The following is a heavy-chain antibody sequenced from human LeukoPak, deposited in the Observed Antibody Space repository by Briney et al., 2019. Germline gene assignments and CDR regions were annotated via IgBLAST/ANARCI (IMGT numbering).Heavy chain of an antibody. V-gene: IGHV4-34*01. CDR2: INHSGST. D-gene: IGHD2-2*01. CDR3: ARDYAPLKN. Sequence: SETLSLTCAVYGGSFSGYYWSWIRQPPGKGLEWIGEINHSGSTNYNPSLKSRVTISVDTSKNQFSLKLSSVTAADTAVYYCARDYAPLKNWGQGTLVAVSS. CDR1: GGSFSGYY. J-gene: IGHJ4*02.